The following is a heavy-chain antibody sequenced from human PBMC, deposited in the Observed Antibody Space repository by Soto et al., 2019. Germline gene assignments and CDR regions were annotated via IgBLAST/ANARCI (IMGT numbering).Heavy chain of an antibody. Sequence: SETLSLTCAVYGGSFSGYYWSWIRQPPGKGLEWIGEINHSGSTNYNPSLKGRVTISVDTSKNQFSLKLSSVTAADTAVYYCARGQVGYCSGGSCYWWFDPWGQGTLVTVSS. V-gene: IGHV4-34*01. CDR2: INHSGST. D-gene: IGHD2-15*01. CDR1: GGSFSGYY. CDR3: ARGQVGYCSGGSCYWWFDP. J-gene: IGHJ5*02.